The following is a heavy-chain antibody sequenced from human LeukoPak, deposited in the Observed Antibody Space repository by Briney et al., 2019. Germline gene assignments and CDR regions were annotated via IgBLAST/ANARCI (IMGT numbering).Heavy chain of an antibody. J-gene: IGHJ4*02. CDR3: ARGGDSSGYYYPNFDY. Sequence: PSETLSLTCAVYGGSFSGYYWSWIRQPPGKGLEWIGEINHSGSTNYNPSLKSRVTISVDTSKNQFSLKLSSVTAADTAVYYCARGGDSSGYYYPNFDYWGQGTLVTVSS. CDR2: INHSGST. V-gene: IGHV4-34*01. CDR1: GGSFSGYY. D-gene: IGHD3-22*01.